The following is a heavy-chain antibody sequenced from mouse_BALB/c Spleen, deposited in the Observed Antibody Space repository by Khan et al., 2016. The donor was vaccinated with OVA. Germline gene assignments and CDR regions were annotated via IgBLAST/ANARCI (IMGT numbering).Heavy chain of an antibody. CDR3: ARELGRYYAMDY. V-gene: IGHV3-2*02. Sequence: EVQLQESGPGLVKPSQSLSLTCTVTGYSITSDYAWNWIRQFPGNKLEWMGYISYSGSTTYNPSLKSRISLTRDTSKNPFFLQLNSVTTEDTATYYCARELGRYYAMDYWGQGTSVPVSS. CDR2: ISYSGST. CDR1: GYSITSDYA. J-gene: IGHJ4*01. D-gene: IGHD4-1*01.